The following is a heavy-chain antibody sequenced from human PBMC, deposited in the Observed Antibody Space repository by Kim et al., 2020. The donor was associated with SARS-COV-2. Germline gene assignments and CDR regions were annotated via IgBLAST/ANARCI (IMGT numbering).Heavy chain of an antibody. D-gene: IGHD3-10*01. CDR3: ARGRTLLWAPFDY. V-gene: IGHV3-7*01. J-gene: IGHJ4*02. CDR2: IKQDGSEK. CDR1: GFTFSSYW. Sequence: GGSLRLSCAASGFTFSSYWMSWVRQAPGKGLEWVANIKQDGSEKYYVDSVKGRFTISRDNAKNSLYLQMNSLRAEDTAVYYCARGRTLLWAPFDYWGQGTLVTVSS.